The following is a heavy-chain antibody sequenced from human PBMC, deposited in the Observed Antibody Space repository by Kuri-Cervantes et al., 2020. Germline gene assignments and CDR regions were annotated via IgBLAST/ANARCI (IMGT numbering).Heavy chain of an antibody. J-gene: IGHJ4*02. Sequence: GGSLRLSCAASEFTFGNYVMSWVRQAPGRGLEWVSGISGGGGSTYHADSVKGRFTISRDNSKNTMYLHMNSLRAEDTAVYYCAREGQQLDYWGQGTLVTVSS. V-gene: IGHV3-23*01. CDR3: AREGQQLDY. D-gene: IGHD6-13*01. CDR2: ISGGGGST. CDR1: EFTFGNYV.